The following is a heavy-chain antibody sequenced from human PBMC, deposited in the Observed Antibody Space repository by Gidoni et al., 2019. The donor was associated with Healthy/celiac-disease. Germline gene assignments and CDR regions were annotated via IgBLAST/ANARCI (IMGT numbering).Heavy chain of an antibody. V-gene: IGHV3-23*01. CDR2: ISGSGGST. CDR1: GFTFSSYA. J-gene: IGHJ6*02. Sequence: EVQLLESGGGLVQPGGSLRHSCAASGFTFSSYAMSWVRQAPGKGLEWVSAISGSGGSTYYADSVKGRFTISRDNSKNTLYLQMNSLRAEDTAVYYCAKDSQSPYYYYGMDVWGQGTTVTVSS. CDR3: AKDSQSPYYYYGMDV.